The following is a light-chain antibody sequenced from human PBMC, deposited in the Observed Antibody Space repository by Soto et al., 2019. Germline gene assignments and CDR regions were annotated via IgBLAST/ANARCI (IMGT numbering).Light chain of an antibody. Sequence: DLQMTQSPSTLFASVGDRVTITCRASQSISTWLAWYQQKPGKAPKLLIYKASNLEDGVPSRFSGSGSGTEFTITISSLQPDDFATYYCQQYNTYPLTFGGGTKVDIK. CDR3: QQYNTYPLT. CDR2: KAS. CDR1: QSISTW. J-gene: IGKJ4*01. V-gene: IGKV1-5*03.